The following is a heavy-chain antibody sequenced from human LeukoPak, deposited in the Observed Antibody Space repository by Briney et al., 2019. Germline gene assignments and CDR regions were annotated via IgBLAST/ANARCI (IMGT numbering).Heavy chain of an antibody. V-gene: IGHV1-18*01. CDR1: GYTFTSYG. Sequence: ASVKVSCKASGYTFTSYGTSWVRQAPGQGLEWMGWISAYNGNTNYAQKLQGRVTMTRDTSTSTVYMELSSLRSEDTAVYYRARARYCSSTSCYMELDYWGQGTLVTVSS. D-gene: IGHD2-2*02. CDR2: ISAYNGNT. J-gene: IGHJ4*02. CDR3: ARARYCSSTSCYMELDY.